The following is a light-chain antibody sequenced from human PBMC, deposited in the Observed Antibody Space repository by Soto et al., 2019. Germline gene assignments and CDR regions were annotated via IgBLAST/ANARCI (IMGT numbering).Light chain of an antibody. CDR2: DAS. CDR1: EGISSA. J-gene: IGKJ2*01. V-gene: IGKV1D-13*01. CDR3: QQFNNDPHT. Sequence: AIQLTQSPSSLSASVGDRVTITCRASEGISSALGWYLQKPGKAPKLLIYDASNLVSGVPSRFSGSGSGTAFTLTISSLQPEDFATYYCQQFNNDPHTFGQRTKLEIK.